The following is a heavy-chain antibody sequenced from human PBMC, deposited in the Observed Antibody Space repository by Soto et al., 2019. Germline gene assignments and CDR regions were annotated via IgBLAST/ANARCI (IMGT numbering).Heavy chain of an antibody. J-gene: IGHJ4*02. CDR3: ARVSSGHDY. CDR1: GFPFSSYS. Sequence: PGGSLSLSSAASGFPFSSYSMNWVRQAPGKGLEWVSYISSSSYTIYYADSVKGRFTISRDSAKNSLYLQMNSLRDEDTAVYYCARVSSGHDYWGQGTLVTVSS. D-gene: IGHD6-19*01. CDR2: ISSSSYTI. V-gene: IGHV3-48*02.